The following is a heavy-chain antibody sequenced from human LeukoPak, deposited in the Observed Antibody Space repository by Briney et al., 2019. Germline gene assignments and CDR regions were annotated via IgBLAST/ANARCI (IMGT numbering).Heavy chain of an antibody. CDR1: GFAFSDYY. D-gene: IGHD3-9*01. CDR3: TKAKVSSLTYFDWFPWN. V-gene: IGHV3-11*01. Sequence: GGSLRLSCAASGFAFSDYYMSWIRQAPGKGLEWVSYITSGSTTIYYADSVKGRFTISRDDAKNSLYLQMYSLRAEDTAVYYCTKAKVSSLTYFDWFPWNWGQGSLVTVSS. J-gene: IGHJ4*02. CDR2: ITSGSTTI.